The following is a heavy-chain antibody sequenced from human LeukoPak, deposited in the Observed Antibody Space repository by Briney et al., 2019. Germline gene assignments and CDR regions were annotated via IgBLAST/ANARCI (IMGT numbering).Heavy chain of an antibody. CDR1: GFSFMNAW. CDR3: ATFYNESSPY. J-gene: IGHJ4*02. D-gene: IGHD3-10*01. V-gene: IGHV3-15*01. Sequence: GVSLRLYCAASGFSFMNAWMIWVRQAPGKGLEWVGRIKSNADGGTPDYAAPARGRFTISRDDANNTLDLQMNILKNEDTSVYYCATFYNESSPYWGRGTLVTVSS. CDR2: IKSNADGGTP.